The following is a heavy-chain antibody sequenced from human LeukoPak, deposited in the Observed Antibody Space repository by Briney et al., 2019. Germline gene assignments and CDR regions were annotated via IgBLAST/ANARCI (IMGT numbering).Heavy chain of an antibody. CDR1: GFTFSSNA. V-gene: IGHV3-30*18. CDR3: AKDLATRYSLDY. Sequence: GGSLRLSCAASGFTFSSNAMHWVRQVSGKGLESVAFISYDGSITEYVDSVKGRFTISRDNSKNTLSLQMNSLRAEDTAPYYCAKDLATRYSLDYWGQGTPVIVSS. J-gene: IGHJ4*02. CDR2: ISYDGSIT. D-gene: IGHD5-12*01.